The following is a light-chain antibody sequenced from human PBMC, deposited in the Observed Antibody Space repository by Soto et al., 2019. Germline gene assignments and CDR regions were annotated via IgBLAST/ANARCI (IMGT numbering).Light chain of an antibody. CDR2: GAS. J-gene: IGKJ5*01. CDR1: QSVRSK. Sequence: EVVRTQYPETLSVSPGETLTLSCMASQSVRSKLAWYQQKPGQAPRLFIYGASNRATGIPARFSGSGSGTEFTLTISSLEPEDFAVYYCQQRSNWPPLTVGQATRLEIK. CDR3: QQRSNWPPLT. V-gene: IGKV3-15*01.